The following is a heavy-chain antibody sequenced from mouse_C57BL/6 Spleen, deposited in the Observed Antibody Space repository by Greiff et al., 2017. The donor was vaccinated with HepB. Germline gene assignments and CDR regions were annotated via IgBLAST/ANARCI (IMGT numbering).Heavy chain of an antibody. CDR1: GYTFTDYY. CDR2: IYPGSGNT. J-gene: IGHJ3*01. D-gene: IGHD2-3*01. Sequence: VMLVESGAELVRPGASVKLSCKASGYTFTDYYINWVKQRPGQGLEWIARIYPGSGNTYYNENFKGKATLTAEKSSSTAYMQLSSLTSEDSAVYFCARDRFYDYWGQGTLVTVSA. V-gene: IGHV1-76*01. CDR3: ARDRFYDY.